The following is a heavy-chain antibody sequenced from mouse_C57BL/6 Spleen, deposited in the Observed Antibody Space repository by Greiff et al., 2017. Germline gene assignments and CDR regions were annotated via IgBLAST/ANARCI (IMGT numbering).Heavy chain of an antibody. CDR3: ARESEDAMDY. J-gene: IGHJ4*01. CDR2: IYPSDSET. CDR1: GYTFTSYW. V-gene: IGHV1-61*01. Sequence: QVQLQQSGAELVRPGSSVKLSCKASGYTFTSYWMDWVKQRPGQGLEWIGNIYPSDSETHYNQKFKDKATLTVDKSSSTAYMQLSSLTSEDSAVYYCARESEDAMDYWGQGTSVTGSS.